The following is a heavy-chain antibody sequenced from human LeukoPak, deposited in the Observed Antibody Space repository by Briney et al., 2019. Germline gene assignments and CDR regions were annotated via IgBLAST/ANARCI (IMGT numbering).Heavy chain of an antibody. Sequence: PGGSLRLSCAASGFTFSSYSMNWVRQAPGKGLEWVSSISSSSSYIYYADSVKGRFTISRDNSKNTLYLQMNSLRAEDTAVYYCARDSRSGDGYNHYFDYWGQGTLVTVSS. CDR3: ARDSRSGDGYNHYFDY. J-gene: IGHJ4*02. V-gene: IGHV3-21*01. D-gene: IGHD5-24*01. CDR2: ISSSSSYI. CDR1: GFTFSSYS.